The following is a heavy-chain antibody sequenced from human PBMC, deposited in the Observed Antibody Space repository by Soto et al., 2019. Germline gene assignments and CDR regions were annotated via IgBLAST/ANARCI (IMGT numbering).Heavy chain of an antibody. Sequence: GASVKVSCKASGGTLSSYAINWVRQAPGQGLEWMGGIIPIFGTANYAQKFQGRVTITADKSTSTAYVELSSLRSEDTAVYYCARDRSIAVAGSYWYFDLWGRGTLVTVSS. CDR3: ARDRSIAVAGSYWYFDL. J-gene: IGHJ2*01. CDR1: GGTLSSYA. CDR2: IIPIFGTA. D-gene: IGHD6-19*01. V-gene: IGHV1-69*06.